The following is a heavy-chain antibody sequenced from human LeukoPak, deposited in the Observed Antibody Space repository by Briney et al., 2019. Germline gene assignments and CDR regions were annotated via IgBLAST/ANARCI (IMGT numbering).Heavy chain of an antibody. V-gene: IGHV4-59*01. D-gene: IGHD2-2*01. J-gene: IGHJ5*02. Sequence: PSETLSLTCTVSGGSISSYYWSWIRQPPGKGLERIGYIYYSGSTNYNPSLKSRVTISVDTSKNQFSLKLSSVTAADTAVYYCARLIGYCSSTSCYPRWFDPWGQGTLVTVSS. CDR2: IYYSGST. CDR1: GGSISSYY. CDR3: ARLIGYCSSTSCYPRWFDP.